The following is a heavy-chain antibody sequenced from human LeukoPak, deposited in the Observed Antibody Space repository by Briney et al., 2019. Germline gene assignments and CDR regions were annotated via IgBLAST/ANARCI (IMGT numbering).Heavy chain of an antibody. CDR3: VRDYGGSSGAFDL. J-gene: IGHJ3*01. CDR2: ISSSSGDI. D-gene: IGHD4-23*01. Sequence: PGGSLRLSCGASGFIFSSYALNWVRRAPGQGLEWVSSISSSSGDIYYTDSVKGRFTISRDNARKSLYLQMNSLRVEDTAVYYCVRDYGGSSGAFDLWGQGTMVTVSS. CDR1: GFIFSSYA. V-gene: IGHV3-21*01.